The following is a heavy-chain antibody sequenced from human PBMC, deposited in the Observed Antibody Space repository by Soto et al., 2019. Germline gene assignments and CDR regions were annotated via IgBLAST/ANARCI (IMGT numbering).Heavy chain of an antibody. Sequence: SETLSLTCAVSGGSISSSNWWSWVRQPPGKGLEWIGEIYHSGSTNYNPSLKSRVTISVDKSKNQFSLKLSSVTAADTAVYYCASDTPMTTVTTLPSYYYYYMDVWGKGTTVTVSS. CDR3: ASDTPMTTVTTLPSYYYYYMDV. V-gene: IGHV4-4*02. CDR1: GGSISSSNW. CDR2: IYHSGST. J-gene: IGHJ6*03. D-gene: IGHD4-4*01.